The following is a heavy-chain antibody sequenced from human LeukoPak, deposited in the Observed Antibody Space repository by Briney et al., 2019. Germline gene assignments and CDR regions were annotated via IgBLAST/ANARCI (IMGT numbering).Heavy chain of an antibody. CDR2: IYYSGST. J-gene: IGHJ4*02. V-gene: IGHV4-39*01. Sequence: KPSETLSLTCTVSGGSISSSSYYWGWIRQPPGKGLEWIGSIYYSGSTYYTPSLKSRVTISVDTSKNQFSLKLSSVTAADTAVYYCARLSSYFDYWGQGTLVTVSS. CDR3: ARLSSYFDY. CDR1: GGSISSSSYY. D-gene: IGHD6-19*01.